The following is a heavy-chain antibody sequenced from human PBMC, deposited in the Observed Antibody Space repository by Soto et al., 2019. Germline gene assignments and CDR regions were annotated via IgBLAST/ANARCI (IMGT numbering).Heavy chain of an antibody. CDR2: MNPNSGNT. D-gene: IGHD2-2*01. Sequence: ASVKVSWKASGYTFTSYDINWVRQATGQGLEWMGWMNPNSGNTGYAQKFQGRVTMTRNTSISTAYMELSSLRSEDTAVYYCARVVVVVPAAMPTGIMDVWGKGTTVTVSS. V-gene: IGHV1-8*01. CDR3: ARVVVVVPAAMPTGIMDV. J-gene: IGHJ6*03. CDR1: GYTFTSYD.